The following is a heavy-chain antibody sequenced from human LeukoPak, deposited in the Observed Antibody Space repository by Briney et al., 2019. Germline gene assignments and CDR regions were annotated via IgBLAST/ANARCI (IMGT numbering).Heavy chain of an antibody. V-gene: IGHV3-23*01. D-gene: IGHD3-22*01. CDR1: GFTFSSYA. Sequence: GGSLRLSCAASGFTFSSYAMSWVRQAPGKGLEWVSAISGSGGSTYYADSVKGRFTISRDNSKTTLYLQMNSLRTEDTAIYYCAKDKDSSGYNWGEDHWGQGTLVTVSS. J-gene: IGHJ4*02. CDR2: ISGSGGST. CDR3: AKDKDSSGYNWGEDH.